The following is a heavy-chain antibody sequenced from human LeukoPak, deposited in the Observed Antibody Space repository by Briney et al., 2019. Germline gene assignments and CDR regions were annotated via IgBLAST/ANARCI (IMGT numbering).Heavy chain of an antibody. D-gene: IGHD1-26*01. J-gene: IGHJ4*02. CDR2: IKQDGSER. CDR1: GFTLSSYW. V-gene: IGHV3-7*03. CDR3: ARDKRADEGSKFDY. Sequence: GGSLRLSCAASGFTLSSYWMSWVRQVPGKGLEWVANIKQDGSERHYVDSVKGRFTISRDNAKNSLYLQMNTLRAEDTAVYHCARDKRADEGSKFDYWGQGTLVTVSS.